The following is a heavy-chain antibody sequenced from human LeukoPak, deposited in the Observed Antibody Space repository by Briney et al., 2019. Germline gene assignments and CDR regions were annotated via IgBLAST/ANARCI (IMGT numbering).Heavy chain of an antibody. D-gene: IGHD5-24*01. J-gene: IGHJ4*02. Sequence: GGSLRLSCAASGFTFNNYAMNWVRQAPGKGLEWVAAVTGPADTTYYADSVKGRFTISRDSFKDTVYLQMNRLGAEDTALYYRAKGAAIDHWGQGTLVTVSS. CDR1: GFTFNNYA. V-gene: IGHV3-23*01. CDR2: VTGPADTT. CDR3: AKGAAIDH.